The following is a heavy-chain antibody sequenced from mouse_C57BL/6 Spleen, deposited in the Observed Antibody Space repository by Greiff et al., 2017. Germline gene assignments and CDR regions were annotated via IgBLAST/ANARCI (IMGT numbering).Heavy chain of an antibody. Sequence: QVQLQQPGAELVMPGASVKLSCKASGYTFTSYWMHWVKQRPGQGLEWIGEIDPSDSYTNYNQKFKGKSTLTVDKSSSTAYMQLSSLTSKDSAVYYCARRAYYGSSPYYFDYWGQGTTLTVSS. CDR3: ARRAYYGSSPYYFDY. J-gene: IGHJ2*01. CDR2: IDPSDSYT. V-gene: IGHV1-69*01. D-gene: IGHD1-1*01. CDR1: GYTFTSYW.